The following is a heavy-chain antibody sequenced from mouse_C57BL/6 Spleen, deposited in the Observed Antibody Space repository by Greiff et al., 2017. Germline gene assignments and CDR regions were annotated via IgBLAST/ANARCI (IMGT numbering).Heavy chain of an antibody. CDR2: IWSDGST. D-gene: IGHD1-1*01. Sequence: VHLVESGPGLVAPSQSLSITCTVSGFSLTSYGVHWVRQPPGKGLEWLVVIWSDGSTTYNLALKSRLSISKDNSKSQVFLKRNSPQTYATAMYYCARHNDSYENHAMYYWGQGTSGT. V-gene: IGHV2-6-1*01. J-gene: IGHJ4*01. CDR3: ARHNDSYENHAMYY. CDR1: GFSLTSYG.